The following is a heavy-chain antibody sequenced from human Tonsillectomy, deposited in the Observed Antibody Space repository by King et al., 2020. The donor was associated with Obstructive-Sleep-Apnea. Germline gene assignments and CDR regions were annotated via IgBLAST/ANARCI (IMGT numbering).Heavy chain of an antibody. CDR2: IWYDGSNK. CDR1: GFTFNSFG. V-gene: IGHV3-33*01. Sequence: QLVQSGGGVVQPGRSLRLSCAASGFTFNSFGIDWVRQAPGKGLEWVAFIWYDGSNKYYADSVKGRFTISRDNSKNTLYLQMNSLRAEDTAVYYCARDSPLRTGNYYGMDVWGQGTTVTVSS. J-gene: IGHJ6*02. CDR3: ARDSPLRTGNYYGMDV. D-gene: IGHD3/OR15-3a*01.